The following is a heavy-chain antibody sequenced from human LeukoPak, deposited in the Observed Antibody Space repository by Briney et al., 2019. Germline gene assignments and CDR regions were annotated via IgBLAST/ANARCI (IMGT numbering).Heavy chain of an antibody. CDR2: IYHSGST. J-gene: IGHJ3*02. D-gene: IGHD3-22*01. Sequence: TLSLTCAVSGGSISSSNWWSWFRHPPRKALDWIGEIYHSGSTKYSPSLKSRVTISLDTSRNQFSLELNSVTAADTAVYYCAKSNGYGLIDIWGQGTMVTVSS. CDR3: AKSNGYGLIDI. V-gene: IGHV4-4*02. CDR1: GGSISSSNW.